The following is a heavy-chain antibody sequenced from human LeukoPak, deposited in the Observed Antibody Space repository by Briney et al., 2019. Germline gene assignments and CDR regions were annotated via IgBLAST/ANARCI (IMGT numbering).Heavy chain of an antibody. V-gene: IGHV4-59*01. D-gene: IGHD3-10*01. J-gene: IGHJ4*02. Sequence: SETLSLTCTVSGGSISPYYWSWIRQPPGKRLEWIGYIFYSGSTNYNPSLKSRVTISVDTSKNQFSLKLSSVTAADAAVYYCARGATMVRGAQSLGYWGQGTLVTVSS. CDR1: GGSISPYY. CDR3: ARGATMVRGAQSLGY. CDR2: IFYSGST.